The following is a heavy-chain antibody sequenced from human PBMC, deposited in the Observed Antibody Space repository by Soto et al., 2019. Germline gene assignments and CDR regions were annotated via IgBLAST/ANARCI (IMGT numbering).Heavy chain of an antibody. Sequence: GGSLRLSCAASGFTFSSYAMHWFRQAPGKGLEWVAVISYDGSNKYYADSVKGRFTISRDNSKNTLYLQMNSLRAEDTAVYYCARDGRNGDYDILTGYYIGYYYYGMDVWGQGTTVTVSS. V-gene: IGHV3-30-3*01. J-gene: IGHJ6*02. D-gene: IGHD3-9*01. CDR2: ISYDGSNK. CDR3: ARDGRNGDYDILTGYYIGYYYYGMDV. CDR1: GFTFSSYA.